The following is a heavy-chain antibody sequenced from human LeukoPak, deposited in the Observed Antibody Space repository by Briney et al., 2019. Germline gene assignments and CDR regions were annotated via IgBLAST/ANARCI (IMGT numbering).Heavy chain of an antibody. Sequence: SETLSLTCSVSGGSITSYYWSWIRQSPGKGLELIGYIHYSGSTNYNPSLKSRVTISGDTSKNQFSLKLSSVTAADTAVYYCARDKVVGTGDAFDIWGQGTMVTVSS. CDR1: GGSITSYY. V-gene: IGHV4-59*01. J-gene: IGHJ3*02. D-gene: IGHD6-19*01. CDR2: IHYSGST. CDR3: ARDKVVGTGDAFDI.